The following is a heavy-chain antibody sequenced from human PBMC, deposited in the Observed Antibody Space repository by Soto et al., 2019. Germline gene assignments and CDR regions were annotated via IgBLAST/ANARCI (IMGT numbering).Heavy chain of an antibody. J-gene: IGHJ5*02. Sequence: SETLSLTCTATGDSITSTDYYWCWIRQPPWKGLEWVASIYYSGSTYHNPSLKSRVTISVDTSKNQFSLKVTSVTAADTAVYYCARHWRTGYSTVFGVVMGWFDPWGQGXLVTVYS. CDR3: ARHWRTGYSTVFGVVMGWFDP. CDR2: IYYSGST. D-gene: IGHD3-3*01. CDR1: GDSITSTDYY. V-gene: IGHV4-39*01.